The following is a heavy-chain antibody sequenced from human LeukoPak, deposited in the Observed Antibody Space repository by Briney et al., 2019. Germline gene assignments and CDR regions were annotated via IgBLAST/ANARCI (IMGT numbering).Heavy chain of an antibody. D-gene: IGHD6-13*01. CDR2: INHSGST. CDR1: GGSFSGYY. J-gene: IGHJ5*02. CDR3: ARGGYGCIAAAGTMWFDP. Sequence: SETLSLTCAVYGGSFSGYYWSWLRQPPGKGLEWIGEINHSGSTNYNPSLKSRVNISVDTSKNQFSLKLSSVAGADAAVYYCARGGYGCIAAAGTMWFDPWGQGTLVTVSS. V-gene: IGHV4-34*01.